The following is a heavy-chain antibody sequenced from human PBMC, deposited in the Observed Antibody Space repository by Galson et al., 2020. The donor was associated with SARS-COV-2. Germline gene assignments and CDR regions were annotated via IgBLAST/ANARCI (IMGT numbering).Heavy chain of an antibody. CDR3: VKDPSRFSSSWYRWYRPYFDY. Sequence: GGSLRLSCAASGFTFSSYGMHWVRQAPGRGLEWVAIISYDGSTKYYADSVKDRFTISRDNSKNTLSLQMNNLRAEDTAVYYCVKDPSRFSSSWYRWYRPYFDYWGQGALITVSS. CDR2: ISYDGSTK. D-gene: IGHD6-13*01. CDR1: GFTFSSYG. J-gene: IGHJ4*02. V-gene: IGHV3-30*18.